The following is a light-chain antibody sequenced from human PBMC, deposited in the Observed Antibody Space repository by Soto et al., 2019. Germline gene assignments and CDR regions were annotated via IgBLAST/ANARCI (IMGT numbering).Light chain of an antibody. CDR2: DAS. Sequence: DIQMTQSPSSLSASVGDRVTITCRASQGISSFLAWFQQKPGKAPKSLIYDASTLQSGVSSRFSGSGSDTHFTLTISSLQHEDFATYYCQQYPSYPASFGQGTKVEIK. V-gene: IGKV1-16*01. CDR3: QQYPSYPAS. CDR1: QGISSF. J-gene: IGKJ1*01.